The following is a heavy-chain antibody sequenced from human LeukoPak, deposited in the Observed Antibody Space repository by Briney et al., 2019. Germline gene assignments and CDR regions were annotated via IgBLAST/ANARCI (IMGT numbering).Heavy chain of an antibody. CDR3: ARVRTPFGVVASPDALDV. CDR1: GYTFNSNP. Sequence: ASVKVSCKASGYTFNSNPLTWVRQAPGVGFEWVGWITADNINTNNAQKFQGRVTLTKETSTNTAYMEMRSLMSDDTAVYYCARVRTPFGVVASPDALDVWGQGTAVTVSS. J-gene: IGHJ3*01. D-gene: IGHD3-3*01. V-gene: IGHV1-18*01. CDR2: ITADNINT.